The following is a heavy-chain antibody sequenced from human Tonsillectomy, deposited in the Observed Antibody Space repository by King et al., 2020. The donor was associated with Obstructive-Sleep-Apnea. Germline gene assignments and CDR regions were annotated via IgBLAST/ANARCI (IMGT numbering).Heavy chain of an antibody. Sequence: VQLVESGGGLVQPGGSLRLSCSASGFTFSMYSMSWGRPATGKGVEWVSTISWSGGSTYDADSVKGRFTISRDNSKNTLYLQMNSLRAEDTAVYYCAKEQYGGNIDYWGQGTLVTVSS. J-gene: IGHJ4*02. CDR1: GFTFSMYS. CDR2: ISWSGGST. V-gene: IGHV3-23*04. CDR3: AKEQYGGNIDY. D-gene: IGHD4-23*01.